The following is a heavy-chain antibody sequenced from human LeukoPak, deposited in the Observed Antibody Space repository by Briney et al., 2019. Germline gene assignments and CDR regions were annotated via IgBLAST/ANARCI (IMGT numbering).Heavy chain of an antibody. Sequence: ASVKVSCKASGYSFTTFAMNWVRQAPGQGLEWMGWINTNTGNPTYGQGFTGRFVFSLDTSVSTAYLQISSLKAEDTAVYYCARELCVRGSGSYCPFDYWGQGTLVTVSS. CDR1: GYSFTTFA. CDR2: INTNTGNP. V-gene: IGHV7-4-1*02. D-gene: IGHD3-10*01. CDR3: ARELCVRGSGSYCPFDY. J-gene: IGHJ4*02.